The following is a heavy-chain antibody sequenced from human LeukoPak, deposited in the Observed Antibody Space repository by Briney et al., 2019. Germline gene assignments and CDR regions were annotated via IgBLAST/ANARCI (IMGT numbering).Heavy chain of an antibody. Sequence: GGSLRLSCTASGFTLSSHAMHWVRQAPGKGLEWVAVISYDTSHKYYADSVKGRFTISRDNSKNTLYLQMNSLRAEDTAVYYCATSGSYWAYFDYWGQGTLVTVSS. J-gene: IGHJ4*02. D-gene: IGHD1-26*01. CDR2: ISYDTSHK. CDR3: ATSGSYWAYFDY. V-gene: IGHV3-30-3*01. CDR1: GFTLSSHA.